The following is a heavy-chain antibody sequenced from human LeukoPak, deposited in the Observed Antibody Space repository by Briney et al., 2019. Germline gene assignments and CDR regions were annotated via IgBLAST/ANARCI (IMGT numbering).Heavy chain of an antibody. J-gene: IGHJ3*02. CDR1: GYTFTSYG. CDR3: ARGAVAGTASKGGAFDI. D-gene: IGHD6-19*01. V-gene: IGHV1-18*01. CDR2: ISAYNGNT. Sequence: ASVKVSCKASGYTFTSYGISWVRQAPGQGLEWMGWISAYNGNTNYAQKLQGRVTMTTDTSTSTAYMELRSLRSDDTAVYYCARGAVAGTASKGGAFDIWGQGTMVTASS.